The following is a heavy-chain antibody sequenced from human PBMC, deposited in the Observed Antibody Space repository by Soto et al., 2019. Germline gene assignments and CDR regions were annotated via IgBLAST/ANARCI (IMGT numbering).Heavy chain of an antibody. CDR1: VFSISSYE. CDR2: ISSIGSKI. D-gene: IGHD3-3*01. V-gene: IGHV3-48*03. CDR3: ARYDFWSGYPPNGMDV. J-gene: IGHJ6*02. Sequence: PGGPLRLTCPASVFSISSYEMNWVRQAPGKGLEWVSYISSIGSKIYNADSVKGRFTISRDNAKNSLYLQMNSLRAEDTAVYYCARYDFWSGYPPNGMDVWGQGTTVTVSS.